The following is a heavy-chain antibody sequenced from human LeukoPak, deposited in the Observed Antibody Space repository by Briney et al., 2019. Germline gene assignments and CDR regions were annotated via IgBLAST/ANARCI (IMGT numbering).Heavy chain of an antibody. J-gene: IGHJ5*02. CDR3: ARLSTVIT. D-gene: IGHD4-23*01. Sequence: GGSLRLSCAASGFTFSNYWLHWVRQAPGKGLVWVSRFNTDGSSTSYADSVKGRFTISRDNAKNTVYLQMNSLRAKDTAVYYCARLSTVITWGQGTLVTVSS. CDR1: GFTFSNYW. CDR2: FNTDGSST. V-gene: IGHV3-74*01.